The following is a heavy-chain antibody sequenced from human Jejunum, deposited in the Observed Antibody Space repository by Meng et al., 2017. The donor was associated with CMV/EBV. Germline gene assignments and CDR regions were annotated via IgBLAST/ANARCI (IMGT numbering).Heavy chain of an antibody. J-gene: IGHJ3*02. V-gene: IGHV3-11*01. CDR3: ARSKKTFNYDTSGPDAFDI. D-gene: IGHD3-22*01. Sequence: DYYMSWIRQAPGKGLEWVSYISSRGSTIYYADSVKGRFTSSRDNAKNSLYLQMNSLRAEDRAVYYCARSKKTFNYDTSGPDAFDIWGRGTRVTVSS. CDR1: DYY. CDR2: ISSRGSTI.